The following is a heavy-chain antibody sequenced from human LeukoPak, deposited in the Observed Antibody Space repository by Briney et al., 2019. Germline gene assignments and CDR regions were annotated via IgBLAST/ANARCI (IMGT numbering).Heavy chain of an antibody. CDR3: ARAVAGTNYYYYYMDV. CDR2: ISAYNGNT. J-gene: IGHJ6*03. D-gene: IGHD6-19*01. V-gene: IGHV1-18*01. CDR1: GYTFTSYG. Sequence: ASVKVSCKASGYTFTSYGISWVRQAPGQGLERMGWISAYNGNTNYAQKLQGRVTMTTDASTSTAYMELRSLRSDDTAVYYCARAVAGTNYYYYYMDVWGKGTTVTISS.